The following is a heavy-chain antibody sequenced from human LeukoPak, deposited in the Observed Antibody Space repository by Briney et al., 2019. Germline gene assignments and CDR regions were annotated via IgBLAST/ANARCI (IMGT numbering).Heavy chain of an antibody. CDR3: ARDSGEY. CDR2: IYYSGST. V-gene: IGHV4-59*01. J-gene: IGHJ4*02. CDR1: GGSSSSYY. Sequence: SETLALTCTVSGGSSSSYYWSWIRHPPGKGLEWIGYIYYSGSTNYNPSLKSRVTISVDTSKNQFSLKLSSVTAADTAVYYCARDSGEYWGQGTLVTVSS. D-gene: IGHD1-26*01.